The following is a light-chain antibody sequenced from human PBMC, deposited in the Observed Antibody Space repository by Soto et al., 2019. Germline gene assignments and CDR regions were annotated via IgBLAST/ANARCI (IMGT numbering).Light chain of an antibody. CDR2: DAS. J-gene: IGKJ4*01. V-gene: IGKV1-33*01. Sequence: DIQMTQSPSSLSASVGDRVTITCQASQDISNYLNWYQQKPGKAPRLLIYDASNLKTGVPSRFSGTGSGTDFTFTISGLQPEDIATYYCQQYGSSLGVTFGGGTKVEIK. CDR1: QDISNY. CDR3: QQYGSSLGVT.